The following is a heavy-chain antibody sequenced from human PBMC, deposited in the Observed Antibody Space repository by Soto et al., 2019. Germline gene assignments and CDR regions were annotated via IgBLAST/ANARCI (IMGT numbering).Heavy chain of an antibody. CDR1: RYTFTSYA. V-gene: IGHV1-69*05. CDR2: IIPIFGTA. D-gene: IGHD3-22*01. Sequence: SVKVSCKASRYTFTSYAMLWVRQAPGQGLEWMGGIIPIFGTANYAQKFQGRVTITRDTSASTAYMELSSLRSEDTAVYYCARDPTYYYDSSGYLDYWGQGTLVTVSS. CDR3: ARDPTYYYDSSGYLDY. J-gene: IGHJ4*02.